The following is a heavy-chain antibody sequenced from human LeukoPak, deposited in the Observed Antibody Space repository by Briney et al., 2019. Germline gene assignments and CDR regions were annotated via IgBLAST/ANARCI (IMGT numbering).Heavy chain of an antibody. CDR1: GYTFTSYN. CDR2: INPSGGST. CDR3: ARVDCGSDCYSSVGFDY. Sequence: ASVKVSCKASGYTFTSYNMHWVRQAPGQGHEWMGIINPSGGSTSYAQKLQGRVTMTRDTSTSTVYMELSSLRSEDTAVYYCARVDCGSDCYSSVGFDYWGQGTLVTVSS. V-gene: IGHV1-46*03. J-gene: IGHJ4*02. D-gene: IGHD2-21*01.